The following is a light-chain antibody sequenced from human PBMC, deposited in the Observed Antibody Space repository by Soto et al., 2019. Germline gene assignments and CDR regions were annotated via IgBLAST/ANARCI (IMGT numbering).Light chain of an antibody. CDR1: TSNIGDYD. CDR3: QAYDRSQSGSV. CDR2: GNN. Sequence: QPVLTQPPSVSGAPGQRVTISCAGSTSNIGDYDVHWYQQLPGTAPKLLIYGNNNRPSGVPDRFSGSKSGTSASLAITGLQAEDDADYYCQAYDRSQSGSVFGGGTKLTVL. V-gene: IGLV1-40*01. J-gene: IGLJ3*02.